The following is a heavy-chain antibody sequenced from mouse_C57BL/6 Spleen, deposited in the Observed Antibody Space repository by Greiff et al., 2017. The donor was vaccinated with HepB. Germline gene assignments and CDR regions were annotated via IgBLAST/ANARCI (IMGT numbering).Heavy chain of an antibody. CDR2: INPSSGYT. Sequence: QVQLKQSGADLAKPGASVKLSCKASGYTFTSYWMHWVKQRPGQGLEWIGYINPSSGYTKYNQKFKDKATLTADKSSSTAYMQLSSLTYEDSAGYYCARGYDGYFDYWGQGTTLTVSS. D-gene: IGHD2-3*01. V-gene: IGHV1-7*01. CDR3: ARGYDGYFDY. CDR1: GYTFTSYW. J-gene: IGHJ2*01.